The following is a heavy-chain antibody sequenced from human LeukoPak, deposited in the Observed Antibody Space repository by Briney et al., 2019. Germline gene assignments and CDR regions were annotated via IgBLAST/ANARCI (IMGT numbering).Heavy chain of an antibody. CDR3: ARVNGGFSYDFDS. Sequence: ASAMVSCKASGYTFTDYYMHWVRQAPGQGLEWMGWVNGYSGGTNYAQKFQGRVTMTRDTSISTAYMELSGLRTDDTAVYYCARVNGGFSYDFDSWGHGTLVTVSS. J-gene: IGHJ4*01. CDR2: VNGYSGGT. D-gene: IGHD4-23*01. V-gene: IGHV1-2*02. CDR1: GYTFTDYY.